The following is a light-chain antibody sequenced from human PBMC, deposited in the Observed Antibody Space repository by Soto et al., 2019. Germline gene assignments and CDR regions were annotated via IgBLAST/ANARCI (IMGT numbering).Light chain of an antibody. CDR1: QSINRY. CDR3: QQRDNWPLFT. Sequence: EIVLTQSPASLSLSPGERATLSCRASQSINRYLAWYQQKPGQAPRLLIYAASKRATGVPARFSGSGSGTDFTLTISSLEPEDFAVYYCQQRDNWPLFTFGPGTRLEIK. J-gene: IGKJ3*01. V-gene: IGKV3-11*01. CDR2: AAS.